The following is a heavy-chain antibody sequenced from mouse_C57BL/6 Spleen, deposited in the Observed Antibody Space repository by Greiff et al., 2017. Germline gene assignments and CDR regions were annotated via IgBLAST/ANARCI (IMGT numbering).Heavy chain of an antibody. D-gene: IGHD1-1*02. CDR3: AVAEDYAMDY. CDR2: ISSGGSYP. Sequence: EVKLMESGGDLVKPGGSLKLSCAASGFTFSSYGMSWVRQTPDKRLEWVATISSGGSYPSYPDSVKGRFTISRDNAKNTLYLQMSSLKSEDTAMYYCAVAEDYAMDYWGQGTSVTVSS. V-gene: IGHV5-6*01. J-gene: IGHJ4*01. CDR1: GFTFSSYG.